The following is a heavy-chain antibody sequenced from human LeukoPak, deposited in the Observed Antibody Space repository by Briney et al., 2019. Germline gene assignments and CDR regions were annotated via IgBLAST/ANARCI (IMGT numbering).Heavy chain of an antibody. CDR2: IVPMFGTD. CDR3: ARDLLSVDNYDALDI. J-gene: IGHJ3*02. D-gene: IGHD5-12*01. V-gene: IGHV1-69*13. Sequence: SSVNVSCKASGATFGSHSISWVRQAPGQGLEWMGGIVPMFGTDVYAQRFQGRVTVTADESTTTAYMDLISLTSEDTAMYYCARDLLSVDNYDALDIWGQGTMVTVSS. CDR1: GATFGSHS.